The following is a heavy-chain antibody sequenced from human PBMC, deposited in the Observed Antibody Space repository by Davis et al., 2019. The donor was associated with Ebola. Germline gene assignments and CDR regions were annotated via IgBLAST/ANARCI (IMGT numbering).Heavy chain of an antibody. CDR2: ISGSGGST. J-gene: IGHJ3*02. Sequence: ESLKISCAASGFTFGSYAMSWVRQAPGKGLEWVSAISGSGGSTYYADSVKGRFTISRDNSKNTLYLQMNSLRAEDTAIYYCAKDKNYDFWSGYPHDAFDIWGQGTMVTVSS. CDR3: AKDKNYDFWSGYPHDAFDI. D-gene: IGHD3-3*01. CDR1: GFTFGSYA. V-gene: IGHV3-23*01.